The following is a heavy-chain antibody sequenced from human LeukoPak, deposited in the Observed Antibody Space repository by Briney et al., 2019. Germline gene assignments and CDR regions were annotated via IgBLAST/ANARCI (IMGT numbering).Heavy chain of an antibody. V-gene: IGHV4-59*11. CDR1: GASINSHY. CDR3: ARGTGNWNFGV. Sequence: SETLSLTCTVSGASINSHYWSWFRQSPGKGLEWIGHSFYSGSTNYSPSLRSRVTISVDRPNNKLSLRLRSVTAADTAIYYCARGTGNWNFGVWGRGSLIIVSS. J-gene: IGHJ4*02. CDR2: SFYSGST. D-gene: IGHD1-7*01.